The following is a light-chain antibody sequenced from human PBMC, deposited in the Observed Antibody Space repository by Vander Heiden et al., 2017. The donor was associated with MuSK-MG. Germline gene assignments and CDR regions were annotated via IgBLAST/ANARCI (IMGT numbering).Light chain of an antibody. CDR1: ALPKQY. Sequence: SYEPTQPPSVSVSPGQTARITCSGDALPKQYAYWYQQKPGQAPVLVIYKDSERPSGIPERFSGSSSGTTVTLTISGVQAEDEADYYCQSADSRGVVFGGGTKLTVL. V-gene: IGLV3-25*03. CDR3: QSADSRGVV. CDR2: KDS. J-gene: IGLJ2*01.